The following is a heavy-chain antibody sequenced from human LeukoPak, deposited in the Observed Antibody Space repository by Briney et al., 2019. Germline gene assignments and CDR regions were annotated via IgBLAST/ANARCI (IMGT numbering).Heavy chain of an antibody. CDR1: GFTFDSYA. D-gene: IGHD6-19*01. CDR2: ISGSGTST. V-gene: IGHV3-23*01. J-gene: IGHJ1*01. CDR3: ARIEGSGWYESDS. Sequence: PGGSLRLSCAISGFTFDSYAMSWVRQAPGKGLEWVSAISGSGTSTFYADPVQGRFTTSRDDSSNTQYLQMNSLGGEDTAVYYCARIEGSGWYESDSWGQGTLVTVSS.